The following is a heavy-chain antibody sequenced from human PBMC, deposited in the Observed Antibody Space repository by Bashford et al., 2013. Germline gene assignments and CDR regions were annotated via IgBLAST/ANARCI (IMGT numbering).Heavy chain of an antibody. CDR2: IYFSGTA. V-gene: IGHV4-39*01. CDR1: GGSISHTSYY. Sequence: SETLSLTCTVSGGSISHTSYYWGWIRRPPGKGLEWIGSIYFSGTAYYNPSLTSRVTISVDTSNKQFSLQLNSVTAADTAVYYCARHYGAPPLYYYGLDVWGPRDHGHRLL. D-gene: IGHD4-17*01. J-gene: IGHJ6*01. CDR3: ARHYGAPPLYYYGLDV.